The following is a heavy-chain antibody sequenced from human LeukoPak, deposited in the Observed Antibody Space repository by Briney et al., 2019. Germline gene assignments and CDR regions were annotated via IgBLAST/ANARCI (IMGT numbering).Heavy chain of an antibody. CDR3: ARDDGYGDSYYFDY. V-gene: IGHV4-61*01. CDR2: IYYSGST. Sequence: PSETLSLTCTVSGGSISSSIYYWSWIRQPPGKGLEWIGYIYYSGSTHYNPSLKSRVTISVDTSKNQFSLKLSSVTAADTAVYYCARDDGYGDSYYFDYWGQGTLVTVSS. J-gene: IGHJ4*02. D-gene: IGHD4-17*01. CDR1: GGSISSSIYY.